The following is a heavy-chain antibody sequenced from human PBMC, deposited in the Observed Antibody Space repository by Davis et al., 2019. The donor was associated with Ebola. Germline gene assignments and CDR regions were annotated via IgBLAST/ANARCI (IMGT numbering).Heavy chain of an antibody. CDR2: INDGNGNT. D-gene: IGHD6-6*01. CDR1: GYTFTSYA. CDR3: ARGSSKAYYYYGMDV. Sequence: AASVKVSCKASGYTFTSYAMHWVRQAPGQRLEWMGWINDGNGNTKYSQKFQGRVTITRDTSASTAYMELSSLRSEDTAVYYCARGSSKAYYYYGMDVWGQGTTVTVSS. V-gene: IGHV1-3*01. J-gene: IGHJ6*02.